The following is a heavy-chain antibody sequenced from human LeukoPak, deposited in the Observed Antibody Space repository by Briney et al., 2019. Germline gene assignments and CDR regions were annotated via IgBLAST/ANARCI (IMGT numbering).Heavy chain of an antibody. D-gene: IGHD6-13*01. CDR2: IYYSGST. CDR1: GGSISSYY. Sequence: PSETLSLTCTVSGGSISSYYWSWIRQPPWKGLEWIGYIYYSGSTNYNPSLKSRVTISVDTSKNQFSLKLSSVTAADTAVYYCARDRLRYSSSSGDYYYGMDVWGQGTTVTVSS. J-gene: IGHJ6*02. CDR3: ARDRLRYSSSSGDYYYGMDV. V-gene: IGHV4-59*01.